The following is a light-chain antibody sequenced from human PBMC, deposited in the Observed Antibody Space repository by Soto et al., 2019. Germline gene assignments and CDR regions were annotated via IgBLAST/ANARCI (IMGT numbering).Light chain of an antibody. Sequence: EIVLTQSPGTLSLSPGERATLSCRTSQSVSSDHLAWYQQKSGQAPRLLIYGASNRATGIPDRFSGSGSGTDFTLTISRLEPEDFAVYHCQQYGRSWWTFGQGTKVDIK. CDR3: QQYGRSWWT. V-gene: IGKV3-20*01. J-gene: IGKJ1*01. CDR1: QSVSSDH. CDR2: GAS.